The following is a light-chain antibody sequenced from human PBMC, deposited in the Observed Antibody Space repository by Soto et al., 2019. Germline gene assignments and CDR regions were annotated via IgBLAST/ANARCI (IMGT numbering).Light chain of an antibody. J-gene: IGKJ1*01. V-gene: IGKV3-15*01. CDR3: QQYNNWART. CDR1: QSISNS. Sequence: EIVMTQSPATLSVSPGDRATLSCRASQSISNSLAWYQQKPGQAPRLLIYNTYTRATGVPASFSGSGSVTEFTLTITSLQSEDFEVYCSQQYNNWARTFGQGTKVDIQ. CDR2: NTY.